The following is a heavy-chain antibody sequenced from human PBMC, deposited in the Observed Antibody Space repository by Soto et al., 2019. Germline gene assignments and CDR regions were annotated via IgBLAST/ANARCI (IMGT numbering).Heavy chain of an antibody. D-gene: IGHD3-3*01. V-gene: IGHV1-45*02. CDR3: ARGVSDFWSGYRPTYYYYYMDV. J-gene: IGHJ6*03. CDR2: ITPFNGNT. CDR1: GYTFTYRY. Sequence: SVKVSCKASGYTFTYRYLHWVRQAPGQALEWMGWITPFNGNTNYAQKFQDRVTITRNSSISTAYMELSSLRSEDTAVYYCARGVSDFWSGYRPTYYYYYMDVWGKGTTVTVSS.